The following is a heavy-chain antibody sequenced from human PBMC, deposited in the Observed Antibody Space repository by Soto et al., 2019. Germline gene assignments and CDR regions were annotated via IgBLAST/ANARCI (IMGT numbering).Heavy chain of an antibody. CDR2: ISAYNDNT. V-gene: IGHV1-18*01. CDR1: GYTFYSYG. Sequence: QVQLVQSGAEVKKPGASVKVSCKASGYTFYSYGISGVRQAPGQGLEWMGWISAYNDNTKYAHNRQGRVTMTTDTSTSTACMELRSLRSDDTDVYYCARESPPADYWGQGTLVNVSS. CDR3: ARESPPADY. J-gene: IGHJ4*02.